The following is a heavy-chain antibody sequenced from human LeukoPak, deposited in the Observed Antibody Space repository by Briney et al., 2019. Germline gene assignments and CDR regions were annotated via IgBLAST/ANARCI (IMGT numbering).Heavy chain of an antibody. CDR1: GFTFSSYA. CDR2: ISGSGGST. J-gene: IGHJ4*02. V-gene: IGHV3-23*01. Sequence: SGGSLRLSCAASGFTFSSYAMSWVRQAPGKGLEWVSAISGSGGSTYYADSVKGRFTISRDNSKNTLSLQMNSLNADDTAVYYCAKHVRTNVWFFDSWGQGTLITVSS. D-gene: IGHD3-9*01. CDR3: AKHVRTNVWFFDS.